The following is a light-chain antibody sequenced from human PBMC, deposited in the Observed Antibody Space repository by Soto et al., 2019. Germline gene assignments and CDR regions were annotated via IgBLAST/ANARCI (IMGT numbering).Light chain of an antibody. V-gene: IGKV3-20*01. J-gene: IGKJ5*01. CDR2: GAS. CDR3: QQYGRSPLT. CDR1: QSVSSNY. Sequence: EIVLTQSPGTLSLSPGERATLSCRASQSVSSNYLVWYQQKPGQTPRLLIYGASNRATGIPDRFSGSGSGTDFPLTISRLEPEDFALYYCQQYGRSPLTFGQGTRLEIK.